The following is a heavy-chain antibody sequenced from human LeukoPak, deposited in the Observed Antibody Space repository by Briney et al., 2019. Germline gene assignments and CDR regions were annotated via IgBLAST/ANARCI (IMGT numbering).Heavy chain of an antibody. J-gene: IGHJ4*02. CDR1: GFTFSNYW. CDR3: ARALYDYGDYFPLAGSYYFDY. D-gene: IGHD4-17*01. V-gene: IGHV3-74*01. CDR2: INSDGSSR. Sequence: GGSLRLSCAASGFTFSNYWMHWVRQAPGKGLVWVSRINSDGSSRNYADSVKGRFTISRDNAKNSLYLQMNSLRAEDTAVYYCARALYDYGDYFPLAGSYYFDYWGQGTLVTVSS.